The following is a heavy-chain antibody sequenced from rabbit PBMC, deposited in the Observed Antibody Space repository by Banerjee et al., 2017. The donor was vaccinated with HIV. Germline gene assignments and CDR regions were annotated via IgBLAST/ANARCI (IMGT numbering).Heavy chain of an antibody. D-gene: IGHD7-1*01. Sequence: QEQLVESGGGLVQPEGSLTLTCKASGFSFSDNYVMCWVRQAPGKGLELIACIDTGSGRTYYASWVNGRFTISKTSSTTVTLQMTSLTAADTATYFCARDAGGDGYSNDLWGQGTLVTVS. CDR3: ARDAGGDGYSNDL. CDR1: GFSFSDNYV. V-gene: IGHV1S45*01. CDR2: IDTGSGRT. J-gene: IGHJ4*01.